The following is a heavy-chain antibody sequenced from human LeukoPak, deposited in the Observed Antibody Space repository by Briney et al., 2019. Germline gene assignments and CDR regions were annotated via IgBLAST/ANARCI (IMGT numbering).Heavy chain of an antibody. CDR2: ISYDGSNK. V-gene: IGHV3-30*18. CDR1: GFTFSSYG. J-gene: IGHJ4*02. Sequence: GGSLRLSCAASGFTFSSYGMHWVRQAPGKGLEWVAVISYDGSNKYYADSVKGRFTISRDNSKNTLYLQMNILIAEDTAVYYCANSRGDKTSWIDYWGQGTLVTVSS. CDR3: ANSRGDKTSWIDY. D-gene: IGHD2-2*01.